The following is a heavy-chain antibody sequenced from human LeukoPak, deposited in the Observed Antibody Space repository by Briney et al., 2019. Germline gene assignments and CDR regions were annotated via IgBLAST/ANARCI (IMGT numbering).Heavy chain of an antibody. CDR2: ISVYNGNT. V-gene: IGHV1-18*01. D-gene: IGHD3-10*01. CDR1: GYTFSSYG. Sequence: ASVKVSCKASGYTFSSYGISWVRQAPGQGLEWMGWISVYNGNTNYAQKLQGRVTMTTDTSTSTAYMELISLTSEDTAVYYCARGRKFGELCPDYWGQGTLVTVSS. CDR3: ARGRKFGELCPDY. J-gene: IGHJ4*02.